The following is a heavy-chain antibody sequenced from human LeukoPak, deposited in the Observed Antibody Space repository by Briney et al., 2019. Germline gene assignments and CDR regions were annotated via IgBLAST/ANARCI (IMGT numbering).Heavy chain of an antibody. D-gene: IGHD2-15*01. CDR1: GGSISSSDYY. CDR3: ARALGYCSGGSCTRGYNWFDP. Sequence: PSETLSLTCTVSGGSISSSDYYWGWIRQPPGKGLEWIGSIYYGGSTYYNPSLKSRVTISVDTSMNQFSLKLSFVTTADMAVYYCARALGYCSGGSCTRGYNWFDPWGQGTLVTVPS. V-gene: IGHV4-39*01. J-gene: IGHJ5*02. CDR2: IYYGGST.